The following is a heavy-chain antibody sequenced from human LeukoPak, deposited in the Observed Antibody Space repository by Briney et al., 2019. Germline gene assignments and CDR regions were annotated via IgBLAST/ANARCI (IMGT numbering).Heavy chain of an antibody. CDR1: GFTFSSYW. CDR2: ISSSGSTI. D-gene: IGHD6-19*01. CDR3: ARGGGGDGSGWSTTDY. J-gene: IGHJ4*02. Sequence: GGSLRLSCAASGFTFSSYWMSWVRQAPGKGLEWVSYISSSGSTIYSADSAKGRFTISRDNAKNSLYLQMNTLTVEDTAMYYCARGGGGDGSGWSTTDYWGQGTLVTISS. V-gene: IGHV3-48*04.